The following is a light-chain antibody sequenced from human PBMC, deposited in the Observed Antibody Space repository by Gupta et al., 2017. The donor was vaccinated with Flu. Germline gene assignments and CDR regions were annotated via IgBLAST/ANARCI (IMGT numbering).Light chain of an antibody. V-gene: IGKV1-9*01. Sequence: PSFMSASVGDRVTITCRARQVMNNDLEWCQQKPGKPPKLLIYYTSTGKSGVPSRFSGSGYGTEYTLTINSRQPEDFANYYCQHRHNSPLAFGRGTXVDIK. CDR2: YTS. CDR1: QVMNND. CDR3: QHRHNSPLA. J-gene: IGKJ4*01.